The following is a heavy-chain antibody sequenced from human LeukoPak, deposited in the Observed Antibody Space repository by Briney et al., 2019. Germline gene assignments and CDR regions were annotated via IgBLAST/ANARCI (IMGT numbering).Heavy chain of an antibody. CDR1: GGSISSSSYY. Sequence: SETLSLTCTVSGGSISSSSYYWGWIRQPPGKGLEWIGSIYYSGSPYYNPSLKSRVTISVDTSKNQFSLKLSSVTAADTAVYYCARTDGNYNSPFDYWGQGTLVTVSS. CDR3: ARTDGNYNSPFDY. D-gene: IGHD4-23*01. J-gene: IGHJ4*02. CDR2: IYYSGSP. V-gene: IGHV4-39*01.